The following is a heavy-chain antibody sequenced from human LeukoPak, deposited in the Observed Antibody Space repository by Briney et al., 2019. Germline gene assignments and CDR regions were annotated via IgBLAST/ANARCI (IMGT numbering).Heavy chain of an antibody. CDR2: KWYDGSSK. Sequence: GRSLRFSCAASGFSFSAYGVHWVRQAPGKGLEWVAVKWYDGSSKDYADSVKGRCTLSRDNSKNTLYLQMNSLTVEDTAVYYCARSQSSSLIDYWGQGTLVTVSS. V-gene: IGHV3-33*01. CDR1: GFSFSAYG. J-gene: IGHJ4*02. CDR3: ARSQSSSLIDY. D-gene: IGHD6-13*01.